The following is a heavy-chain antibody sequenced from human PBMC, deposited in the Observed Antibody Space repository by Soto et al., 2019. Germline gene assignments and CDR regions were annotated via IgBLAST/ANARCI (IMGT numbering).Heavy chain of an antibody. CDR1: GGSISSYY. CDR3: ARHRGICSGGSCYDYYYMDV. Sequence: SETLSLTCTVSGGSISSYYWSWIRQPPGKGLEWIGYIYYSGSTNYNPSLKSRVTISVDTSKNQFSLKLSSVTAADTAVYYCARHRGICSGGSCYDYYYMDVWGKGTTVTVSS. D-gene: IGHD2-15*01. CDR2: IYYSGST. V-gene: IGHV4-59*08. J-gene: IGHJ6*03.